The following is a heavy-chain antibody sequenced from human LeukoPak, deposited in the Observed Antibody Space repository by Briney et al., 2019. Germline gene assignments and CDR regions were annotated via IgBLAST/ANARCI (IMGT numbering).Heavy chain of an antibody. J-gene: IGHJ3*02. CDR1: GYTFTGYY. CDR2: INPNSGGT. V-gene: IGHV1-2*06. Sequence: ASVKVSCKASGYTFTGYYMHWVRQAPGQGLEWMGRINPNSGGTNYAQKFQGRVTMTRNTSISTAYMELSRLRSDDTAVYYCARGKLVEDYDSSGYSYAFDIWGQGTVDTVSS. CDR3: ARGKLVEDYDSSGYSYAFDI. D-gene: IGHD3-22*01.